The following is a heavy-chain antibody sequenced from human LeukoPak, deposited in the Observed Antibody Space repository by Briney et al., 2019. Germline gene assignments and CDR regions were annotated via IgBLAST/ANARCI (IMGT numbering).Heavy chain of an antibody. CDR2: IYYSGST. D-gene: IGHD3-10*01. Sequence: SETLSLTCTVSGGSISSYYWSWIRQPPGKGLERIGYIYYSGSTNYNPSLKSRVTISVDTSKNQFSLKLSSVTAADTAVYYCARGSAGWFGGINWFDPWGQGTLVTVSS. J-gene: IGHJ5*02. CDR3: ARGSAGWFGGINWFDP. V-gene: IGHV4-59*01. CDR1: GGSISSYY.